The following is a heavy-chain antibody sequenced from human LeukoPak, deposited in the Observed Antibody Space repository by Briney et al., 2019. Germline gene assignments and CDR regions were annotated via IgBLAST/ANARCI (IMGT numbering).Heavy chain of an antibody. Sequence: GGSLRLSCAASGFTFNTYNMDWVRQAPGKGLEWISYISSSSSTIYSADSVKGRFTISRDNAKNSLYLQMNSLRVEDTAVYYCARDNGRGELWFNWLEPWGQGTPVTVSS. V-gene: IGHV3-48*01. CDR1: GFTFNTYN. CDR2: ISSSSSTI. J-gene: IGHJ5*02. D-gene: IGHD3/OR15-3a*01. CDR3: ARDNGRGELWFNWLEP.